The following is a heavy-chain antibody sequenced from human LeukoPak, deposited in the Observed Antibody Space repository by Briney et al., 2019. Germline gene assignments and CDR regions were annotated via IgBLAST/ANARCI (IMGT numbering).Heavy chain of an antibody. J-gene: IGHJ3*02. D-gene: IGHD3-22*01. CDR1: GFTFDDYA. Sequence: PXGSLRLSCAASGFTFDDYAMHWVRQAPGKGLEWVSGISWNSGSIGYADSVKGRFTISRDNAKNSLYLQMNSLRAEDTALYYCAKGYASRDAFDIWGQGTMVTVSS. V-gene: IGHV3-9*01. CDR2: ISWNSGSI. CDR3: AKGYASRDAFDI.